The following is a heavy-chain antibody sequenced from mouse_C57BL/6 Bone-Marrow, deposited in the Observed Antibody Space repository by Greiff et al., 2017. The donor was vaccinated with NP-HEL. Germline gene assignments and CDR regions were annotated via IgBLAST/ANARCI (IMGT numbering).Heavy chain of an antibody. J-gene: IGHJ3*01. V-gene: IGHV5-12*01. D-gene: IGHD1-1*01. Sequence: EVMLVESGGGLVQPGGSLKLSCAASGFTFSDYYMYWVRQTPEKRLEWVAYISNGGGSTYYPDTVKGRFTISRDNAKNTLYLQMSRLKSEDTAMYYCARQDYYGSSWAYWGQGTLVTVSA. CDR3: ARQDYYGSSWAY. CDR2: ISNGGGST. CDR1: GFTFSDYY.